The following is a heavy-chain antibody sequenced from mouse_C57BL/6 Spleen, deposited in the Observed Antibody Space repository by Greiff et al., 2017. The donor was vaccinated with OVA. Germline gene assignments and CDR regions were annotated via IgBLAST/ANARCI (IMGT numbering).Heavy chain of an antibody. V-gene: IGHV1-26*01. CDR2: INPNNGGT. J-gene: IGHJ4*01. CDR3: ARSETYYYGSSYRYYAMDY. CDR1: GYTFTDYY. Sequence: VQLQQSGPELVKPGASVKISCKASGYTFTDYYMNWVKQSHGKSLEWIGDINPNNGGTSYNQKFKGKATLTVDKSSSTAYMELRSLTSEDSAVYYCARSETYYYGSSYRYYAMDYWGQGTSVTVSS. D-gene: IGHD1-1*01.